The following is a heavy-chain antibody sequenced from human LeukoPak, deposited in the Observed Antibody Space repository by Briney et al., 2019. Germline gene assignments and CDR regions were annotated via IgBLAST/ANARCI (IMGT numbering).Heavy chain of an antibody. CDR1: GGSISSYY. CDR3: ARAGNFWSGMDV. D-gene: IGHD3-3*01. CDR2: IYYSGST. J-gene: IGHJ6*02. V-gene: IGHV4-59*01. Sequence: SETLSLTCTVSGGSISSYYWSWIRRPPGKGLEWIGYIYYSGSTNYNPSLKSRVTISVDTSKNQFSLKLSSVTAADTAVYYCARAGNFWSGMDVWGQGTTVTVSS.